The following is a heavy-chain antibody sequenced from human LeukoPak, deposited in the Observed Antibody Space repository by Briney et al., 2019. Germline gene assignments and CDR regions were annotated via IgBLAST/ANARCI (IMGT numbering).Heavy chain of an antibody. CDR2: ISSSGSTI. Sequence: GGSLRLSCAASGFTFSFYRMNWVRQAPGKGLEWVSYISSSGSTIYYADSVKGRFTISRDNAKNSLYLQMNSLRAEDTAVYYCERDDPSSGLYVNDYWGQGTLVTVSS. J-gene: IGHJ4*02. D-gene: IGHD6-19*01. V-gene: IGHV3-48*04. CDR3: ERDDPSSGLYVNDY. CDR1: GFTFSFYR.